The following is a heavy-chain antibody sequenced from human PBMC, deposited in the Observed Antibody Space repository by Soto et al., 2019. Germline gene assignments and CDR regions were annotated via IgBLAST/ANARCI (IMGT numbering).Heavy chain of an antibody. D-gene: IGHD1-26*01. V-gene: IGHV4-59*01. CDR3: ARKFSGSYGYAFDI. Sequence: SETLSLTCTVSGGSISSYYWSWIRQPPGKGLEWIGYIYYSGSTNYNPSLKSRVTISVDTSKNQFSLKRSSVTAADTSVYSCARKFSGSYGYAFDIWGQGTMVTVSS. CDR1: GGSISSYY. CDR2: IYYSGST. J-gene: IGHJ3*02.